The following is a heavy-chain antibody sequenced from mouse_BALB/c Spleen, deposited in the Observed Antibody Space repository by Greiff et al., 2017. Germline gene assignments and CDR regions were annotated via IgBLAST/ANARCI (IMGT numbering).Heavy chain of an antibody. CDR2: IWRGGST. Sequence: QVQLQQSGPSLVQPSQSLSITCTVSGFSLTSYGVHWVRQSPGKGLEWLGVIWRGGSTDYNAAFMSRLSITKDNSKSQVFFKMNSLQADDTAIYYCAKNNYGSRAWFAYWGQGTLVTVSA. CDR1: GFSLTSYG. D-gene: IGHD1-1*01. V-gene: IGHV2-5-1*01. CDR3: AKNNYGSRAWFAY. J-gene: IGHJ3*01.